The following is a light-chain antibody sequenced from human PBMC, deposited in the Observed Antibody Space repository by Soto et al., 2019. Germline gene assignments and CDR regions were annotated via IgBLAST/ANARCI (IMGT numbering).Light chain of an antibody. CDR1: SSNIGSNY. CDR2: RNN. J-gene: IGLJ2*01. V-gene: IGLV1-47*01. CDR3: AAWDDSRSGVV. Sequence: QSVLTQPPSASGTPGQRVTISCSGSSSNIGSNYVYWYQQLPGTAPKLLIYRNNQRPSVVPDRFSGAKSGTSASLAISGLRSEDEADYYCAAWDDSRSGVVFGGGTKLTVL.